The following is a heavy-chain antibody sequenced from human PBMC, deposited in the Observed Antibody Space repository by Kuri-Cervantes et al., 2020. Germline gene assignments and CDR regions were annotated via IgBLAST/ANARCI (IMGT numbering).Heavy chain of an antibody. V-gene: IGHV4-59*08. Sequence: SETLSLTCTVSGGSINSYYWSWIRQSPGKGLEWIAYIYYSGSTNYNPSLKSRVTISVDTSKNQFSLKLSSVTAADTAVYYCASDYYDSSGYCAFDIWGQGTMVTVSS. CDR3: ASDYYDSSGYCAFDI. CDR1: GGSINSYY. CDR2: IYYSGST. J-gene: IGHJ3*02. D-gene: IGHD3-22*01.